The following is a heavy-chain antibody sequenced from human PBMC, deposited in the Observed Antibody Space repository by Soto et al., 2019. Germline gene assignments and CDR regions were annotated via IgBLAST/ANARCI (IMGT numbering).Heavy chain of an antibody. CDR3: ARDQAWYDPYMEYSSSSSFDY. V-gene: IGHV1-18*01. D-gene: IGHD6-6*01. CDR1: GYTFTSYG. Sequence: GASVKVSCKASGYTFTSYGISWVRQAPGQGLEWMGWISAYNGNTNYAQKLQGRVTMTTDTSTSTAYMELRSLRSDDTAVYYCARDQAWYDPYMEYSSSSSFDYWGQGTLVTVSS. CDR2: ISAYNGNT. J-gene: IGHJ4*02.